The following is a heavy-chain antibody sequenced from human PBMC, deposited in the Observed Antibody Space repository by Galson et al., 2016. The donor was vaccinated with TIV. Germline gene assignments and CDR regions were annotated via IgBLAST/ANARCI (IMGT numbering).Heavy chain of an antibody. D-gene: IGHD5-18*01. J-gene: IGHJ5*02. V-gene: IGHV3-9*01. CDR2: ISSNSVYI. CDR3: AKGRGYSYGSPQDYYYGFDP. Sequence: SLRLSCAASGFSFDDYAMHWVRQAPGKGLEWVSGISSNSVYIGYAGSVKGRFTISRDNAKKSLYLQMNGLRADDTALYYCAKGRGYSYGSPQDYYYGFDPWGQGTLVIVSS. CDR1: GFSFDDYA.